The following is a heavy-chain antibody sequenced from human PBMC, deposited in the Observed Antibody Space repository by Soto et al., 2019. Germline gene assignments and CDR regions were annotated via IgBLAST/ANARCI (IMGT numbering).Heavy chain of an antibody. CDR2: TYYRSKWYN. J-gene: IGHJ6*02. V-gene: IGHV6-1*01. CDR3: ARDDVVPAARYYYYGMDV. CDR1: GDSVSSNSAA. Sequence: SRTLSLPCVISGDSVSSNSAAWNWIRQSPSRGLEWLGRTYYRSKWYNDYAVSVKSRITINPDTSKNQFSLQLNSVTPEDTAVYYCARDDVVPAARYYYYGMDVWGQGTTVTVSS. D-gene: IGHD2-2*01.